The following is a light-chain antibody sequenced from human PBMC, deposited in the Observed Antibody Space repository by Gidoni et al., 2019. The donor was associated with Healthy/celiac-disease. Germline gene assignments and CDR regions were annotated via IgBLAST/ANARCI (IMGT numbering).Light chain of an antibody. J-gene: IGKJ3*01. CDR3: QQRSNWPLT. CDR1: QSVSSY. CDR2: DAS. Sequence: EIVLTQSPATLSLSPGERATLSCRASQSVSSYLAWYQQKPGQAPSLLIYDASNRATGIPARFSGSGSGTDFTLTISSLEPEDFAVYYCQQRSNWPLTFXPXTKVDIK. V-gene: IGKV3-11*01.